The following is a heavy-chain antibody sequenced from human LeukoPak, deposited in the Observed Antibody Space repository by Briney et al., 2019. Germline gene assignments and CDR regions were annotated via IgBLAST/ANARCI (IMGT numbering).Heavy chain of an antibody. CDR1: GLTFSEYW. CDR2: ISSSSSYI. J-gene: IGHJ5*02. Sequence: GGSLRLSCAASGLTFSEYWMSWVRQAPGKGLEWVSSISSSSSYIYYADSVKGRFTISRDNAKNSLYLQLNSLRAEDTAVYYCARDPYCSSTSCYTSWFDPWGQGTLVTVSS. CDR3: ARDPYCSSTSCYTSWFDP. D-gene: IGHD2-2*02. V-gene: IGHV3-21*01.